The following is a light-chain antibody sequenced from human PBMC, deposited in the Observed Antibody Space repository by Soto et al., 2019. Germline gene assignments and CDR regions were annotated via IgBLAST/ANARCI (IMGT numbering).Light chain of an antibody. CDR3: AAWDDSLSGHVV. CDR1: SSNIGSNY. CDR2: RNN. Sequence: QSVLTQPPSASGTPGQRVTISCSGSSSNIGSNYVYWYQQLPGTAPKLLIYRNNQRPSGVPDRFSGSKSGTSASLAISGLLSEDEDDYYCAAWDDSLSGHVVFGGGTKLTVL. J-gene: IGLJ2*01. V-gene: IGLV1-47*01.